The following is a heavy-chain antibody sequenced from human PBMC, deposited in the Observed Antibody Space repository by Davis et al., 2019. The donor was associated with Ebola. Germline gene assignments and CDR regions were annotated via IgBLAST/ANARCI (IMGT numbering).Heavy chain of an antibody. CDR3: AAGAHDSGVYYMDV. Sequence: SVQVSCKASGDTFTNYVINWVRQAPGQGLEWMGGIIPILDIANYAQKFQGRVTITADTSTRTAYMEVSSLRSEDTAVYHCAAGAHDSGVYYMDVWGKGTTVTVAS. CDR1: GDTFTNYV. D-gene: IGHD3-10*01. CDR2: IIPILDIA. V-gene: IGHV1-69*10. J-gene: IGHJ6*03.